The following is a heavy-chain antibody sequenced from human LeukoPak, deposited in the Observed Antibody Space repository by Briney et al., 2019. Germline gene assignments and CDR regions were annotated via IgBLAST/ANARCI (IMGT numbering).Heavy chain of an antibody. CDR3: ASFARAKPRFDY. V-gene: IGHV4-34*01. CDR2: INHSGST. CDR1: GGSFSGYY. J-gene: IGHJ4*02. Sequence: SETLSLTCAVYGGSFSGYYWSWIRQPPGKGLEWIGEINHSGSTNYNPSLKSRVTISVDTSKNQFSLKLSSVTAADTAVYYCASFARAKPRFDYWGQGTLVTVSS.